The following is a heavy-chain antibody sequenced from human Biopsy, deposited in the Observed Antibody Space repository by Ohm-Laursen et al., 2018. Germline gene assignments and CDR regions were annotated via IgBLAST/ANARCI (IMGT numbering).Heavy chain of an antibody. Sequence: SQTLSLTCTVSGGSISSGGSYWSWIRQRPGKGLEWIGYIFNSANTYYNPSLKNLITISGDTSKNQFSLKLNSVTAADTAVYYCARGDYFDSNGYFWFDPRGQGTLVTVSP. J-gene: IGHJ5*02. CDR1: GGSISSGGSY. CDR2: IFNSANT. D-gene: IGHD3-22*01. CDR3: ARGDYFDSNGYFWFDP. V-gene: IGHV4-31*01.